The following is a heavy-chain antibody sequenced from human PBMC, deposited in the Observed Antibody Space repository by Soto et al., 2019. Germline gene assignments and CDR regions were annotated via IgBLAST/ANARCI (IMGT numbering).Heavy chain of an antibody. CDR2: ISGSGGST. Sequence: GGSLRLSCPASGFTFSSCALSWVRQAPGKGLEWVSAISGSGGSTYYADSVKGRFTISRDNSKNTLYLQMNSLRAEDTALYHCAKVRQAVASNQADYWGQGTLVTVSS. J-gene: IGHJ4*02. D-gene: IGHD6-19*01. V-gene: IGHV3-23*01. CDR3: AKVRQAVASNQADY. CDR1: GFTFSSCA.